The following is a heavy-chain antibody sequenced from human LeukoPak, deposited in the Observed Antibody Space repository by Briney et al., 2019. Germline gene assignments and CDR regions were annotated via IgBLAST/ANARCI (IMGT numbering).Heavy chain of an antibody. D-gene: IGHD6-19*01. CDR2: IYHSGST. CDR3: ARHYSRVAVAGRRRNYYYMDV. J-gene: IGHJ6*03. V-gene: IGHV4-38-2*02. Sequence: SETLSLTCTVSGYSISSGYYWGWIRQPPGKGLEWIGSIYHSGSTYYNPSLKSRVTISVDTSKNQFSLKLSSVTAADTAVYYCARHYSRVAVAGRRRNYYYMDVWGKGTTVTISS. CDR1: GYSISSGYY.